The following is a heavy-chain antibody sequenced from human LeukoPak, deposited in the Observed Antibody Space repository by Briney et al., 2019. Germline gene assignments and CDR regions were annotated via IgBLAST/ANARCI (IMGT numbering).Heavy chain of an antibody. Sequence: GGSLRLSCAASGFTFSSYAMSWVRQAPGKGLEWVSVISGSGGGTYYADSVKGRFTISRDNSKNTLYLQMNSLRAEDTAVYYCAKGRLRFLEWPRNNYGMDVWGQGTTVTVSS. D-gene: IGHD3-3*01. V-gene: IGHV3-23*01. CDR3: AKGRLRFLEWPRNNYGMDV. CDR2: ISGSGGGT. J-gene: IGHJ6*02. CDR1: GFTFSSYA.